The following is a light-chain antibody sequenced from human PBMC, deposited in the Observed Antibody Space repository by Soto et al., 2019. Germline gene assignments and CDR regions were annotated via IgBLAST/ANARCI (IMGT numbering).Light chain of an antibody. J-gene: IGKJ2*01. CDR2: DAS. V-gene: IGKV1-33*01. CDR3: QQYDSLPPT. Sequence: DIQMTQSPSPLSASVGDRVTITCQASQDISTFINWYQHKPGEAPQLLIYDASHLQVGVPSRFSGSGSGRHFLLAINSLEPEDIGTYYCQQYDSLPPTFGQGTKLEIK. CDR1: QDISTF.